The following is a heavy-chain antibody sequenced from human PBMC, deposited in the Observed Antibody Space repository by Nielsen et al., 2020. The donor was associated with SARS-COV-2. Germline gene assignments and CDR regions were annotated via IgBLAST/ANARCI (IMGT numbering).Heavy chain of an antibody. D-gene: IGHD1-26*01. CDR3: VKWVELDFGYYYYGMDV. CDR2: IKRSGGST. J-gene: IGHJ6*02. CDR1: GFTFDNYA. Sequence: GGSLRLSCAASGFTFDNYAMTWVRQAPGKGLEWVSVIKRSGGSTYYADSVKGRFTISRDNSRNTLYLQINSLRVEDTAVYYCVKWVELDFGYYYYGMDVWGQGTTVTVSS. V-gene: IGHV3-23*01.